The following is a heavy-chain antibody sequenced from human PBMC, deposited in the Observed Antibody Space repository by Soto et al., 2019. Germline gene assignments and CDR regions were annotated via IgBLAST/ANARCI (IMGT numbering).Heavy chain of an antibody. J-gene: IGHJ5*02. V-gene: IGHV4-59*01. CDR2: IYYSGRT. D-gene: IGHD2-2*01. Sequence: SETLSLTCTVSGGSISSYYWSWIRQPPGKGLEWIGSIYYSGRTNYNPSLKSRVTISVDTSKNQFSLTLSSVTAADTAVYYCARENYLECSSTSCYVGWFDPWGQGTLVTVAS. CDR3: ARENYLECSSTSCYVGWFDP. CDR1: GGSISSYY.